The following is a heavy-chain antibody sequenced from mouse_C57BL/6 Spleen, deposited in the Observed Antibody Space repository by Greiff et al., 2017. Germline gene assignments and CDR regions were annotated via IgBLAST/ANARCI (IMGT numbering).Heavy chain of an antibody. V-gene: IGHV1-20*01. CDR2: INPYNGDT. Sequence: VQLQQSGPELVKPGDSVKISCKASGYSFTGYFMNWVMQSHGKSLEWIGRINPYNGDTFYNQKFKGKATLTVDKSSSTAHMELRSLTSEDSAVYYCARCAYYGSSYLYWYFDVWGTGTTGTVSS. J-gene: IGHJ1*03. D-gene: IGHD1-1*01. CDR1: GYSFTGYF. CDR3: ARCAYYGSSYLYWYFDV.